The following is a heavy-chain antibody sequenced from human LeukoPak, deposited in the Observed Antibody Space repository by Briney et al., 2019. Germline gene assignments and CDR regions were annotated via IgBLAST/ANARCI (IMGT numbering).Heavy chain of an antibody. CDR3: ARELTMIVVVIGY. J-gene: IGHJ4*02. D-gene: IGHD3-22*01. V-gene: IGHV3-21*01. CDR1: GFTFSSYS. Sequence: PGGSLRLSCAASGFTFSSYSMNWVRQAPGKGLEWVSSISSSSSYIYYADSVKGRFTISRDNSNNTLYLQMNSLRAEDTAVYYCARELTMIVVVIGYWGQGTLVTVSS. CDR2: ISSSSSYI.